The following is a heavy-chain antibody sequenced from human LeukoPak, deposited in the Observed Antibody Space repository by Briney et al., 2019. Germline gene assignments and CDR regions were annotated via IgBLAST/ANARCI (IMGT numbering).Heavy chain of an antibody. CDR3: ARGPSGSYYGYYYYMDV. J-gene: IGHJ6*03. Sequence: ASVKVSCKASGYTFTGYYMHWVRQAPGQGLEWMGRINPNSGNTGYAQKFQGRVTMTRNTSISTAYMELSSLRSEDTAVYYCARGPSGSYYGYYYYMDVWGKGTTVTVSS. V-gene: IGHV1-8*02. D-gene: IGHD1-26*01. CDR2: INPNSGNT. CDR1: GYTFTGYY.